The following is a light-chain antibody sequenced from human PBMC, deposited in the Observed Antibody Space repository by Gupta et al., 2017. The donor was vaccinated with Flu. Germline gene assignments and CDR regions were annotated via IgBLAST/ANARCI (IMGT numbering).Light chain of an antibody. CDR3: QQYNNWPPG. V-gene: IGKV3-15*01. J-gene: IGKJ3*01. Sequence: EIVMTQSPATLSVSPGERATLSCRASQSVSSNLAWYQQKPGQAPRLLIYGASTRATGTPARFSGSGSGTEFTLTISSLQSEDFAVYSCQQYNNWPPGFGPGTKVDIK. CDR2: GAS. CDR1: QSVSSN.